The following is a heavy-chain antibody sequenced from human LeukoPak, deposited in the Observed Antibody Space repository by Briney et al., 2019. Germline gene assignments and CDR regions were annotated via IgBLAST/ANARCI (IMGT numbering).Heavy chain of an antibody. CDR3: ARSFGVLRFLEWLFPGWFDP. Sequence: PSETLSLTCTVSGGSISSYYWSWIRRPPGKGLEWIGYIYYSGSTNYNPSLKSRVTISVDTSKNQFSLKLSSVTAADTAVYYCARSFGVLRFLEWLFPGWFDPWGQGTLVTVSS. D-gene: IGHD3-3*01. CDR1: GGSISSYY. V-gene: IGHV4-59*01. J-gene: IGHJ5*02. CDR2: IYYSGST.